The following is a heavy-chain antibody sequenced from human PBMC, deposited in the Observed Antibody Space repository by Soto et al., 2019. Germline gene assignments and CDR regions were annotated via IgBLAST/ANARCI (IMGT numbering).Heavy chain of an antibody. Sequence: QVQLQESGPGLVKPSQTLSLTCTVSGGSVRRGNYYWSWIRQFPGKGLEGIGYISNSGRTHYNPSLMSRITILVDTSKNQFCLELRSVTAADTALYYCARADYATGSYYPDYWGQGTLVTVSS. V-gene: IGHV4-31*03. CDR1: GGSVRRGNYY. D-gene: IGHD3-10*01. CDR3: ARADYATGSYYPDY. CDR2: ISNSGRT. J-gene: IGHJ4*02.